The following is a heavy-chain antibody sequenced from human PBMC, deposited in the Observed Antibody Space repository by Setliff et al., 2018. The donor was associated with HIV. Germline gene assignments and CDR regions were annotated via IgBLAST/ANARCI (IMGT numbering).Heavy chain of an antibody. CDR1: GGSFSGYY. CDR2: INHSGST. CDR3: ARRDVTTGMDS. D-gene: IGHD4-17*01. J-gene: IGHJ4*02. V-gene: IGHV4-34*01. Sequence: KPSETLSLTCAVYGGSFSGYYWSWIRQPPGKGLEWIGEINHSGSTNYNPSLKSRVTISVDTAKNQFSLNLTSVTAADTAVYYCARRDVTTGMDSWGPGILVTVSS.